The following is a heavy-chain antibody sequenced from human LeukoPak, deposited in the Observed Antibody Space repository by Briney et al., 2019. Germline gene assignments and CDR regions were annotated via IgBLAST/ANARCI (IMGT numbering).Heavy chain of an antibody. D-gene: IGHD2-2*01. CDR2: IIPIFGTA. CDR3: ARDGGSTSSPLLFDI. J-gene: IGHJ3*02. CDR1: GGTFSSYA. V-gene: IGHV1-69*13. Sequence: GASVKVSCKASGGTFSSYAISWVRQAPGQGLEWMGGIIPIFGTANYAQKFQGRVTITADESTSTAYMELSSLRSEDTAVYYCARDGGSTSSPLLFDIWGQGTMVTVSS.